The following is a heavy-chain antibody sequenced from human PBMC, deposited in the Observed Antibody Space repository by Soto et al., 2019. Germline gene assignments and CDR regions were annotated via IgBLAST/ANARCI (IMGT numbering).Heavy chain of an antibody. CDR3: VKDIHEQWLVSHFEY. V-gene: IGHV3-9*01. J-gene: IGHJ4*02. CDR1: GFTFESYA. Sequence: DVQLVESGGGSVQPGRSLRLSCVASGFTFESYAMHWVRQVPGKGLEWVSGISWNSGSIGDEDSVKGRFTISRDNAQKSLYLEMNSLRVEDTAFYYCVKDIHEQWLVSHFEYWGQGALVTVSS. D-gene: IGHD6-19*01. CDR2: ISWNSGSI.